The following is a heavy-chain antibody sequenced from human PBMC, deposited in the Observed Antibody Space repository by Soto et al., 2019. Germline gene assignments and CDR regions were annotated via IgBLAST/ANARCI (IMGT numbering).Heavy chain of an antibody. CDR2: IYYSGST. CDR3: GRGTTGRRPRLDY. D-gene: IGHD1-1*01. CDR1: GGSISSYY. V-gene: IGHV4-59*01. J-gene: IGHJ4*02. Sequence: QVQLQESGPGLVKPSETLSLNCTVSGGSISSYYWSWIRQSPGKGLEWIGYIYYSGSTNYNPSLQSPVTFSVDTSKNQFPLTLCSVTAVDSAVYYCGRGTTGRRPRLDYCGQGTLLTVSS.